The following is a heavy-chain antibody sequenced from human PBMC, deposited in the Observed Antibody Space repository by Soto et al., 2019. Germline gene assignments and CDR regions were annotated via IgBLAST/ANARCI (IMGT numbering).Heavy chain of an antibody. CDR1: GYSLATYW. Sequence: GESLKISCTSSGYSLATYWITWVRQMPGKGLEWMGRIDPSDSYINYSPSFQGRVTISADKSLNTAYLRWSSLEASDTAMYYCARLGDCSGGSCFSRYYYHGMDVWGQGTTVTVSS. D-gene: IGHD2-15*01. V-gene: IGHV5-10-1*01. CDR3: ARLGDCSGGSCFSRYYYHGMDV. J-gene: IGHJ6*02. CDR2: IDPSDSYI.